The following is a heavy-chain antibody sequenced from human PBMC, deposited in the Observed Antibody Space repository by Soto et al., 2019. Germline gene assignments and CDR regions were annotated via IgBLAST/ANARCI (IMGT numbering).Heavy chain of an antibody. CDR3: AHRLLKPRVMSGPFDY. Sequence: QITLKESGPTLVKPTQTLTLTCTFSGFSLSTSGVGVGWIRQPPGKALEWLALIYWNDDKRYSPSLKSRLTITKDTSKNQVVLTMTNMDPVDTATYYCAHRLLKPRVMSGPFDYWGQGTLVTVSS. D-gene: IGHD3-16*01. CDR2: IYWNDDK. CDR1: GFSLSTSGVG. J-gene: IGHJ4*02. V-gene: IGHV2-5*01.